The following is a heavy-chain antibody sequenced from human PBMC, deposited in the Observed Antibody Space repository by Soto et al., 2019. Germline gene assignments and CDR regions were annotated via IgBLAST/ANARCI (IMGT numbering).Heavy chain of an antibody. CDR3: ARNFWSGYPPLGVDV. Sequence: GGSLRLSCATSGFTFSAYAMSWVRQAPGKGLEWVSTISGSTGSTISGSGGSPYYADSVKGRFTISRDNSKNTLYLQMNSLRAEDTAVYYCARNFWSGYPPLGVDVWGQGTTVTVSS. CDR2: ISGSTGSTISGSGGSP. CDR1: GFTFSAYA. V-gene: IGHV3-23*01. D-gene: IGHD3-3*01. J-gene: IGHJ6*02.